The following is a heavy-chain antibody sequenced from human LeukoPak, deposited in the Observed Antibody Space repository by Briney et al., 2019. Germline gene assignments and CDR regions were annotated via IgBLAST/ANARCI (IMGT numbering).Heavy chain of an antibody. CDR1: GYSISSGFY. Sequence: SETLSLTCSVSGYSISSGFYWGWIRQPPGKGRECIGSMFHSGSTYYNPSLKSRVTISVDTSKNQFSLKLSSVTAADTAVYYCARANYYATSGYSRGAFDIWGQGTMVTVSS. CDR3: ARANYYATSGYSRGAFDI. D-gene: IGHD3-22*01. V-gene: IGHV4-38-2*02. CDR2: MFHSGST. J-gene: IGHJ3*02.